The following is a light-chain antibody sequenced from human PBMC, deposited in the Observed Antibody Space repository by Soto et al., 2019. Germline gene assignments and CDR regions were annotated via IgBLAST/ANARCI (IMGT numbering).Light chain of an antibody. V-gene: IGKV1-12*01. J-gene: IGKJ5*01. Sequence: DIQMTQSPSSVSASVGDRVTITCRASQAVNSWLAWFQQKPGMAPKLVIYDASSLQSGVPSRFSGSGSGTEFTLTISSLQPEDFATYYCQQSNNHPISFGQGTRLEIK. CDR2: DAS. CDR3: QQSNNHPIS. CDR1: QAVNSW.